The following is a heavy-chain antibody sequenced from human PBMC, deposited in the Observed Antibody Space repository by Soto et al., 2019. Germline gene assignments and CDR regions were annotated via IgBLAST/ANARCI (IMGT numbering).Heavy chain of an antibody. CDR3: AKEYSTSFDY. CDR2: ISGHNGNT. CDR1: GYSFTSYG. Sequence: ASVKVSCKASGYSFTSYGISWVRQAPGQGPEWMGWISGHNGNTNHPQSLQGRVTMTTDTSRNTAYMELRSLRADDTAVYYCAKEYSTSFDYWGQGTPVTVSS. V-gene: IGHV1-18*04. D-gene: IGHD6-6*01. J-gene: IGHJ4*02.